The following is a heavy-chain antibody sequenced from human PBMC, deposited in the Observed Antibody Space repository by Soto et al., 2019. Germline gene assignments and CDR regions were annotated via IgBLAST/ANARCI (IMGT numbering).Heavy chain of an antibody. CDR3: ARDSSWADY. J-gene: IGHJ4*02. Sequence: QVQLVQSGAEVKKPGASVKVSCKAPGYTFTNSALHWVRQAPGPRLEWMGWINAANGDTKYSQNFQGRVTISRDTSASTAFMELSSLRSEDTAVYYCARDSSWADYWGQGTLVTVSS. CDR2: INAANGDT. D-gene: IGHD6-13*01. V-gene: IGHV1-3*01. CDR1: GYTFTNSA.